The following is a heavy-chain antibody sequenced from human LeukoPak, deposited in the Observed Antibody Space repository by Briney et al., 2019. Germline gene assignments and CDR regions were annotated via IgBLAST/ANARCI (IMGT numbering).Heavy chain of an antibody. CDR1: GFTFSSYA. CDR2: ISYDGSNK. D-gene: IGHD3-10*01. Sequence: GRSLRLSCAASGFTFSSYAMHWVRQAPGEGLEWVAVISYDGSNKYYADSVKGRFTISRDNSKNTLYLQMNSLRAEDTAVYYCARGGAFTDYGSGYYWGQGTLVTVSS. V-gene: IGHV3-30*01. CDR3: ARGGAFTDYGSGYY. J-gene: IGHJ4*02.